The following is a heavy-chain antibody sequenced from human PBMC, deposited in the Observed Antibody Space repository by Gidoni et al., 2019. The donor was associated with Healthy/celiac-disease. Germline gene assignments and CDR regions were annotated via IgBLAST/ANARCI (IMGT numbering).Heavy chain of an antibody. CDR3: ARGGEYSGYDLGASFDY. D-gene: IGHD5-12*01. CDR2: INPSGGST. J-gene: IGHJ4*02. Sequence: QVQLVQSGAEVKKPGASVKVSCKASGYTFTSYYMHWVRQAPGQGLEWMGIINPSGGSTSYAQKFQGRVTMTRDTSTSTVYMELSSLRSEDTAVYYCARGGEYSGYDLGASFDYWGQGTLVTVSS. V-gene: IGHV1-46*03. CDR1: GYTFTSYY.